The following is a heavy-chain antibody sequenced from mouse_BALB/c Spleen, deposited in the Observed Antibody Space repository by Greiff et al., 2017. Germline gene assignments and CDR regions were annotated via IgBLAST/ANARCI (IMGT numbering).Heavy chain of an antibody. J-gene: IGHJ4*01. CDR2: ISDGGSYT. CDR3: ARVITTDYAMDY. CDR1: GFTFSDYY. V-gene: IGHV5-4*02. D-gene: IGHD1-1*01. Sequence: EVKVVESGGGLVKPGGSLKLSCAASGFTFSDYYMYWVRQTPEKRLEWVATISDGGSYTYYPDSVKGRFTISRDNAKNNLYLQMSSLKSEDTAMYYCARVITTDYAMDYWGQGTSVTVSS.